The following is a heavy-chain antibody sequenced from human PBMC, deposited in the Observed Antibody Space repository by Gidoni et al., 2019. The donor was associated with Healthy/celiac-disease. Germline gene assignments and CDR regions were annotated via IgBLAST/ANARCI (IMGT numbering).Heavy chain of an antibody. CDR3: AKEGVDRALYYYYYMDV. V-gene: IGHV3-30*18. Sequence: QVQLVESGGGVVQPGRSLRLSCAASGFTFSSYGMHWVRQAPGKGLEWVAVISYDGSNKYYADSVKGRFTISRDNSNNTLYLQMNSLRAEDTAVYYCAKEGVDRALYYYYYMDVWGKGTTVTVSS. J-gene: IGHJ6*03. D-gene: IGHD2-15*01. CDR1: GFTFSSYG. CDR2: ISYDGSNK.